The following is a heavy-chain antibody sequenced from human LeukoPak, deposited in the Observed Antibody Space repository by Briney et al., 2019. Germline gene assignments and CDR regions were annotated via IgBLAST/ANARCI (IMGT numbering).Heavy chain of an antibody. CDR3: ARQTGSGLFILP. J-gene: IGHJ4*02. Sequence: PWETLSLTCTVSGVSISSSYSYWGWIRQPPGMGLEWIGSIYYTGNTYYNASLKSQVSISKDTSKNQFSLKLTSVTAADTAVYYCARQTGSGLFILPGGQGTLVTVSS. D-gene: IGHD3/OR15-3a*01. CDR2: IYYTGNT. V-gene: IGHV4-39*01. CDR1: GVSISSSYSY.